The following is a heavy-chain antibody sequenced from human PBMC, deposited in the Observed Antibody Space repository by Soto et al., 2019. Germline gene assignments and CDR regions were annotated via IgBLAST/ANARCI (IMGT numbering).Heavy chain of an antibody. CDR3: AREDDYGYRYINYGLDV. CDR1: GFTFNIYA. J-gene: IGHJ6*02. D-gene: IGHD4-17*01. V-gene: IGHV3-30-3*01. Sequence: PLGGSLRLSCAASGFTFNIYALHWVRQAPGKGLEWVAVISFDGTKKYYSDSVKGRFTIARDNLKNTLYLQMNNLRVEDAALYFCAREDDYGYRYINYGLDVWGRGTTVTVSS. CDR2: ISFDGTKK.